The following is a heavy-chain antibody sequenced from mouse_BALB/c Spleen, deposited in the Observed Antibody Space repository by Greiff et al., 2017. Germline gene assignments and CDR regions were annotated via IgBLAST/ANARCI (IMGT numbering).Heavy chain of an antibody. V-gene: IGHV1-18*01. Sequence: EVQLQQSGPELVKPGASMKISCKASGYSFTDYTMNWVKQSHGKNLEWIGLINPYNGGTSYNQKFKGKATLTVDKSSSTAYMELLSLTSEDSAVYYCARDYSDYIPYAMDYWGQGTSVTVSS. CDR2: INPYNGGT. CDR1: GYSFTDYT. J-gene: IGHJ4*01. CDR3: ARDYSDYIPYAMDY. D-gene: IGHD2-4*01.